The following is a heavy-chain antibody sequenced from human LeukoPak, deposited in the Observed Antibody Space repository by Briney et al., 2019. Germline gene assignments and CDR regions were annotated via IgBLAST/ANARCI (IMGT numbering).Heavy chain of an antibody. CDR3: ARGGHGGGNDYGDFVY. Sequence: ASVKVSCKASGYTFSSYDINWVRQATGQGLEWMGWMNPNSRNTGYAQKFQGRVTMTRNTSISTAYMELSSLRSEDTAVYYCARGGHGGGNDYGDFVYWGQGTLVTVSS. V-gene: IGHV1-8*01. D-gene: IGHD4-17*01. CDR1: GYTFSSYD. J-gene: IGHJ4*02. CDR2: MNPNSRNT.